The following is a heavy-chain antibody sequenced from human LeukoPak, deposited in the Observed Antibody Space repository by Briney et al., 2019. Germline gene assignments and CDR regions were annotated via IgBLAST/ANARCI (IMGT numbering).Heavy chain of an antibody. D-gene: IGHD5-18*01. J-gene: IGHJ5*02. Sequence: GGSLRLSCAASGFTFSSYWMNWVRQAPGKGLEWVSSISSSSSYIYYADSVKGRFTISRDNAKNSLYLQMNSLRTEDTAVYYCARDSYGYFGWFDPWGQGTLVTVSS. V-gene: IGHV3-21*01. CDR1: GFTFSSYW. CDR2: ISSSSSYI. CDR3: ARDSYGYFGWFDP.